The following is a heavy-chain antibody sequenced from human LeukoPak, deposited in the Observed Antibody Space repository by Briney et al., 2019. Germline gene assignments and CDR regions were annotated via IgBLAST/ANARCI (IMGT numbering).Heavy chain of an antibody. J-gene: IGHJ4*02. D-gene: IGHD4-17*01. CDR3: ARGTTVTTYYFDY. CDR1: DFIFTKYW. CDR2: ISSSSSYI. V-gene: IGHV3-21*01. Sequence: GGSLRLSCLGSDFIFTKYWMTWVRQAPGKGLEWVSSISSSSSYIYYADSVKGRFTISRDNAKNSLYLQMNSLRAEDTAVYYCARGTTVTTYYFDYWGQGTLVTVSS.